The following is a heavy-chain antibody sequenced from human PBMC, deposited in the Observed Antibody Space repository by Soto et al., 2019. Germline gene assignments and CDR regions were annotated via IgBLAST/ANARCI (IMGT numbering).Heavy chain of an antibody. V-gene: IGHV4-34*01. J-gene: IGHJ6*02. D-gene: IGHD6-6*01. CDR1: GGSFSGYY. CDR3: ARARSSVPARRGIGYYGLDV. CDR2: INHSGIT. Sequence: QVQLQQWGAGLLKPSETLSLTCVVNGGSFSGYYWSWIRLPPGKGLVWIGEINHSGITDSNPSLKSRVPISVDESRNQCSLSLISVTAADTAVYYCARARSSVPARRGIGYYGLDVWGQGTTVTVSS.